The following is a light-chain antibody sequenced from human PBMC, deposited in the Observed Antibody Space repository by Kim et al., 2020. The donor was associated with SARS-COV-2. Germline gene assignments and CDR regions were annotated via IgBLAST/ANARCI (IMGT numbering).Light chain of an antibody. J-gene: IGKJ2*01. CDR2: DAS. CDR3: QQRSNWPYT. Sequence: EIVLTQSPATLSLSPGDRATLSGRASQSVGTHLAWFKQKPGQAPRLFIYDASNRVTGIPPTFSGSGSGTDFTLTISSLEPEDFAVYYCQQRSNWPYTFGQGTKLEI. V-gene: IGKV3-11*01. CDR1: QSVGTH.